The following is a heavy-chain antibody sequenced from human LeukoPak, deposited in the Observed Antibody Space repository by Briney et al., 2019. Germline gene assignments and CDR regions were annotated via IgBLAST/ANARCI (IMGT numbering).Heavy chain of an antibody. CDR1: GFTFSSYW. CDR2: IKQDGSEK. Sequence: GGSLRLSCAASGFTFSSYWMSWVSQAPGKGLEWVANIKQDGSEKYYVDSVKGRFTISRDNAKNSLYLQMNSLRAEDTAVYYCAREQTTTVTTGGYYFDYWGQGTLVTVSS. CDR3: AREQTTTVTTGGYYFDY. J-gene: IGHJ4*02. D-gene: IGHD4-17*01. V-gene: IGHV3-7*01.